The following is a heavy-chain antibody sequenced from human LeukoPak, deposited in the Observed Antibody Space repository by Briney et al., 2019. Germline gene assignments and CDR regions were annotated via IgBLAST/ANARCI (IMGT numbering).Heavy chain of an antibody. CDR3: ARDPRSTVTTTFDY. CDR2: INPNSGGT. Sequence: ASVKVSCKASGYTFTGYYMHWVRQAPGQGLEWMGWINPNSGGTNYAQKFQGWVTMTRDTSISTAYMELSRLRSDDTAVYYCARDPRSTVTTTFDYWGQGTLVTVSS. CDR1: GYTFTGYY. D-gene: IGHD4-17*01. V-gene: IGHV1-2*04. J-gene: IGHJ4*02.